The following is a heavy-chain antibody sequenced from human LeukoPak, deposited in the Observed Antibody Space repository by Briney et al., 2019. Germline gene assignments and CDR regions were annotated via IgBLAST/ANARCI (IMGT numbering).Heavy chain of an antibody. V-gene: IGHV3-20*04. CDR3: AKDALPYYYDSSGYDDYFDY. CDR2: INWNGGST. D-gene: IGHD3-22*01. CDR1: GFTFDDYG. Sequence: PGGSLRLSCAASGFTFDDYGMSWVRQAPGKGLEWVSGINWNGGSTGYADSVKGRFTISRDNSKNTLYLQMNSLRAEDTAVYYCAKDALPYYYDSSGYDDYFDYWGQGTLVTVSS. J-gene: IGHJ4*02.